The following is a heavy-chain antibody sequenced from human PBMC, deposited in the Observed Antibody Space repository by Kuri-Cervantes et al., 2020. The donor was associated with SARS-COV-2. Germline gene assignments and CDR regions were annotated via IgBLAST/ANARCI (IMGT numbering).Heavy chain of an antibody. D-gene: IGHD1-1*01. V-gene: IGHV1-18*04. J-gene: IGHJ4*02. CDR1: GYTFTGYY. CDR2: ISAYNGNT. Sequence: ASVKVSCKASGYTFTGYYTHWVRQAPGQGLEWMGWISAYNGNTNYAQKLQGRVTMTTDTSTSTAYMELRSLRSDDTAVYYCARGRFNWNDGSYYFDYWGQGTLVTVSS. CDR3: ARGRFNWNDGSYYFDY.